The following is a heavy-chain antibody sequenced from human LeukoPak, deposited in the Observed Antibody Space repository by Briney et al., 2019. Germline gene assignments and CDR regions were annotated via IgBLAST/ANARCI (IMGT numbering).Heavy chain of an antibody. V-gene: IGHV3-53*01. Sequence: GGSLRLSCAASGFTVSTNYMSWVRQAPGKGLEWVSVIYSGGSTYYADSVKGRFTIPRDNSKNTVYLQMKSLRAEDTAVYYCAREDALDYWGQGTLVTVSS. CDR2: IYSGGST. J-gene: IGHJ4*02. CDR1: GFTVSTNY. CDR3: AREDALDY. D-gene: IGHD3-16*01.